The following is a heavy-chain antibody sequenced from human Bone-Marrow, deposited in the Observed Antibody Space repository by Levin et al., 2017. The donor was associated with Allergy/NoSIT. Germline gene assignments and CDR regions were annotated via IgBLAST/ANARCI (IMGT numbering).Heavy chain of an antibody. J-gene: IGHJ4*02. V-gene: IGHV3-23*01. CDR1: GFPFRSYA. CDR2: ISGSDGRT. Sequence: GGSLRLSCAASGFPFRSYAMTWVRQAPGKGLEWVSAISGSDGRTYYADSVKGRFTISRDNSKKTLHLQMNSLRAEDTAVYYCAKCPLALEVTATSKAYYLDSWGQGTLVTVSS. CDR3: AKCPLALEVTATSKAYYLDS. D-gene: IGHD2-21*02.